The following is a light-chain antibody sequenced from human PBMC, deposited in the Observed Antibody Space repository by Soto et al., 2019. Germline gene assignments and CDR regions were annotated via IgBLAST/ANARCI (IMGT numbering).Light chain of an antibody. CDR3: QQYENLPV. Sequence: DIRMTQSPSSLSASVGYRVRLTCQPSQDIMTYVNWYQQKPGKAPKLLIYDASTLETGVPSRFSGSGSGTDFTFTISSLQPEDIATYYCQQYENLPVFGQGTRLEIK. CDR1: QDIMTY. V-gene: IGKV1-33*01. CDR2: DAS. J-gene: IGKJ5*01.